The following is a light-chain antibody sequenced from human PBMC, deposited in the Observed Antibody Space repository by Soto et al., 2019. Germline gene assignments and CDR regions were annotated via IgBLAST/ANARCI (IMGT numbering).Light chain of an antibody. V-gene: IGKV1-12*01. CDR3: QQASSFPNS. J-gene: IGKJ2*01. Sequence: DIQMTQSPSSVSAPVGDRVTISCRASQDINKWLAWYQQKPGKAPKLLISAASTLQSVFPSRFTGSGSWTDFTLTIQSLQPDDIASYYCQQASSFPNSSGQGTKLQVK. CDR2: AAS. CDR1: QDINKW.